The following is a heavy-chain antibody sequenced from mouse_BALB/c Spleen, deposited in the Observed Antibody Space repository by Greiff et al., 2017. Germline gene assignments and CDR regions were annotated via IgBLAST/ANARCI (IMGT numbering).Heavy chain of an antibody. CDR1: GYTFTSYW. CDR2: INPSTGYT. CDR3: AREGGKGAMDY. V-gene: IGHV1-7*01. J-gene: IGHJ4*01. Sequence: QVQLKQSGAELAKPGASVKMSCKASGYTFTSYWMHWVKQRPGQGLEWIGYINPSTGYTEYNQKFKDKATLTADKSSSTAYMQLSSLTSEDSAVYYCAREGGKGAMDYWGQGTSVTVSS. D-gene: IGHD1-1*01.